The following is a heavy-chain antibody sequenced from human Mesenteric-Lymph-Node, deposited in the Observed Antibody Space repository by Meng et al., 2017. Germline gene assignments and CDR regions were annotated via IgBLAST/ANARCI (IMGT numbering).Heavy chain of an antibody. CDR3: ARAEGIAVAGTVLGFFDY. J-gene: IGHJ4*02. CDR1: GFTFSSYA. Sequence: LSLTCAASGFTFSSYAMHWVRQAPGKGLEWVAVISYDGSNKYYADSVKGRFTISRDNSKNTLYLQMNSLRAEDTAVYYCARAEGIAVAGTVLGFFDYWGQGTLVTVSS. CDR2: ISYDGSNK. V-gene: IGHV3-30*04. D-gene: IGHD6-19*01.